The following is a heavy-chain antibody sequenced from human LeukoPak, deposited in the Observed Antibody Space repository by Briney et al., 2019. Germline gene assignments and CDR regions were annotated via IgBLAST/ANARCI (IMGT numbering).Heavy chain of an antibody. J-gene: IGHJ6*02. D-gene: IGHD1-1*01. Sequence: PGGSLRLSCAASGFTFSSYSMNWVRQAPGKGLEWVSSISSSSYIYYADSVKGRFTISRDNAKNSLYLQMNSLRAEDTAVYYCARDQRWRFYYYYGMDVWGQGTTVTVSS. CDR2: ISSSSYI. V-gene: IGHV3-21*01. CDR3: ARDQRWRFYYYYGMDV. CDR1: GFTFSSYS.